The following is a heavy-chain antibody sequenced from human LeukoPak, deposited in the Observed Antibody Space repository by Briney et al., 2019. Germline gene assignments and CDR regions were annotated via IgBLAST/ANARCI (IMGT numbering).Heavy chain of an antibody. CDR2: IYYSRST. CDR3: ARHDPSAQPDY. Sequence: SETLSLTCTVSGGSISSYYWSWIRQPPGKGLEWIGYIYYSRSTNYNPSLKSRVTISVDTSKNQFSLKLSSVTAADTAVYYCARHDPSAQPDYWGQGTLVTVSS. J-gene: IGHJ4*02. CDR1: GGSISSYY. V-gene: IGHV4-59*08.